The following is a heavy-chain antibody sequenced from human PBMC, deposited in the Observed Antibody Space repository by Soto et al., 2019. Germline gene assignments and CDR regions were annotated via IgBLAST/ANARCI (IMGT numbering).Heavy chain of an antibody. V-gene: IGHV3-9*01. CDR2: ITWNGGTI. D-gene: IGHD1-26*01. CDR1: EFTFENYA. J-gene: IGHJ4*02. CDR3: AKSSAVGANFFDL. Sequence: GGSLRLSCAASEFTFENYAMHWVRQAPGKGLEWVSGITWNGGTIDYGDSVKGRFTISRDNAKNSLYLQMNSLRAEDTAIYYCAKSSAVGANFFDLWGQGTLVTVSS.